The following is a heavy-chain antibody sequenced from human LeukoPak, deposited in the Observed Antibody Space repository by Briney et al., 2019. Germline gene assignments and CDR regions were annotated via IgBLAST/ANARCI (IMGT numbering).Heavy chain of an antibody. CDR3: ARAEDSGSHRSPPCNWFDP. CDR1: GYTISSGYY. Sequence: SETLSLTCTVSGYTISSGYYWGWIRQPPGKEVEWIGSIYHSGSNYYNPSLKSRVTISVDTSKNQFSLKLSSVTAADTAVYYSARAEDSGSHRSPPCNWFDPWGQGTLVTVSS. CDR2: IYHSGSN. D-gene: IGHD1-26*01. J-gene: IGHJ5*02. V-gene: IGHV4-38-2*02.